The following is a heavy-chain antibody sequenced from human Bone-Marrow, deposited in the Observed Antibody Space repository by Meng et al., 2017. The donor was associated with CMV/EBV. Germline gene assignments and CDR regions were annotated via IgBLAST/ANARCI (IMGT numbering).Heavy chain of an antibody. CDR3: AKEGPFCGADCYFLFDS. CDR1: GFTFSSYT. CDR2: VNNGGRT. Sequence: SGFTFSSYTMGWVRQAPGKGLEWVSAVNNGGRTYYADSVKGRFAISRDNSNNMQYLQMNSLRPEDTALYYCAKEGPFCGADCYFLFDSWGQGTLVTVSS. J-gene: IGHJ4*02. V-gene: IGHV3-23*01. D-gene: IGHD2-21*02.